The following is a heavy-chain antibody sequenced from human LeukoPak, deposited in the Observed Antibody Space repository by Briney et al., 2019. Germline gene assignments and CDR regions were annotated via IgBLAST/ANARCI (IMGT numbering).Heavy chain of an antibody. V-gene: IGHV3-23*01. CDR1: GFTFSSYA. Sequence: GGSLRLSCAASGFTFSSYAMNWVHQAPGKGLEWVSTISGSAGSTYYADSVKGRFTISRDNSKNTLHLQMNGLRAEDTAVYYCAKNQQDSADYWGQGTLVTVSS. CDR2: ISGSAGST. J-gene: IGHJ4*02. D-gene: IGHD4-11*01. CDR3: AKNQQDSADY.